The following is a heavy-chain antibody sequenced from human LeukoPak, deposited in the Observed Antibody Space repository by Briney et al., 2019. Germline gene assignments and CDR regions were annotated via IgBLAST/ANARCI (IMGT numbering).Heavy chain of an antibody. V-gene: IGHV4-59*01. CDR1: GGSISSYY. J-gene: IGHJ3*02. Sequence: ASETLSLTCTVSGGSISSYYWSWIRQPPGKGLEWIGYIYYSGSTNYNPSLKSRVTISVDTSKNQFSLKLSSVTAADTAVYYCARERIDYGGNSGDFDIWGQGTMVTVSS. CDR2: IYYSGST. CDR3: ARERIDYGGNSGDFDI. D-gene: IGHD4-17*01.